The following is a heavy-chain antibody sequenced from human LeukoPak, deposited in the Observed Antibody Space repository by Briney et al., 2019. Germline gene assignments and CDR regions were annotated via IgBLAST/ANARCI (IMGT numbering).Heavy chain of an antibody. CDR1: GFTFSSYS. D-gene: IGHD3/OR15-3a*01. V-gene: IGHV3-21*01. J-gene: IGHJ6*03. CDR2: ISSSSSYI. Sequence: PAGSLRLSCAASGFTFSSYSMNWVRQAPGKGLEWVSSISSSSSYIYYADSLKGRFTISRDNAKNSLYLQMNSLRAEDTAVYYCARDMDYPVEYYYYYMDVWGKGTTVTVSS. CDR3: ARDMDYPVEYYYYYMDV.